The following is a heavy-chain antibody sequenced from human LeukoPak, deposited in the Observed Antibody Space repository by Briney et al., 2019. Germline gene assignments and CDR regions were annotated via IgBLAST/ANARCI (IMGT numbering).Heavy chain of an antibody. CDR2: INPNSGGT. CDR1: GYTFTGYY. Sequence: ASVKVSCKASGYTFTGYYMHWVRQAPGQGLEWMGWINPNSGGTNYAQKLQGRVTMTTDTSTSTAYMELRSLRSDDTAVYYCARDNSSNWYRRSAFDIWGQGTMVTVSS. V-gene: IGHV1-2*02. D-gene: IGHD6-13*01. J-gene: IGHJ3*02. CDR3: ARDNSSNWYRRSAFDI.